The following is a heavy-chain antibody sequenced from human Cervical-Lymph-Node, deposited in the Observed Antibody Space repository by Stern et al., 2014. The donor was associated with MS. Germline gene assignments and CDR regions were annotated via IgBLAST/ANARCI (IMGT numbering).Heavy chain of an antibody. J-gene: IGHJ4*02. V-gene: IGHV3-66*01. CDR1: GFPVGASY. Sequence: EVQLVESGGGLVQPGGSLRLSCEASGFPVGASYMNWVRQAPGKGLEWVSRIHTVGTTHYADSVKGRFTISRANAKNALYLQMDRLTVEDTAVYYCAREIAGRRFEDWGRGTRGAGSP. D-gene: IGHD6-6*01. CDR2: IHTVGTT. CDR3: AREIAGRRFED.